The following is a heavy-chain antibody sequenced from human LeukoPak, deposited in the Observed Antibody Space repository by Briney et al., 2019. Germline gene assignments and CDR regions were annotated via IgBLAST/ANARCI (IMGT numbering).Heavy chain of an antibody. D-gene: IGHD5-18*01. Sequence: GGSLRLSCAAPGFIFSTYSMHWVRQAPGRGLEWVSVISYDGSIKYYADSVKGRFTISRDSSKNTLYLQMNSLRAEDTAVYYCASTRDTATNNFDYWGRGTLVTVSS. CDR1: GFIFSTYS. CDR3: ASTRDTATNNFDY. J-gene: IGHJ4*02. V-gene: IGHV3-30*04. CDR2: ISYDGSIK.